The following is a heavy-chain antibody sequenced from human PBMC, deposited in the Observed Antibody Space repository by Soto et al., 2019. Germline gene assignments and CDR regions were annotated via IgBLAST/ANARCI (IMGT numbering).Heavy chain of an antibody. CDR3: ASRAPGTSVDY. D-gene: IGHD1-7*01. J-gene: IGHJ4*02. V-gene: IGHV4-4*02. Sequence: SETLSLTCAASGGSFTSNNWWTWVRQPPGQGLEWIGEIYRTGSTNYNPSLKSRVTISLDKSEKQISLKVTSLTAADTAVYYCASRAPGTSVDYWGQGTLVTVSS. CDR1: GGSFTSNNW. CDR2: IYRTGST.